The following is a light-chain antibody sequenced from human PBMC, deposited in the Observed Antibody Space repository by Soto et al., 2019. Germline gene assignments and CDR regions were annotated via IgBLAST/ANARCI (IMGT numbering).Light chain of an antibody. Sequence: QSVLTQPPSVSAAPGQKVTISCSGSSSNIGNNYVSWYQHLPGAAPKLITYDNDKRSSGIPDRFSGSKSGTSATLDITGLQTGDEADYYCGTWDSTLSGVFGTGTKLTVL. V-gene: IGLV1-51*01. J-gene: IGLJ1*01. CDR3: GTWDSTLSGV. CDR1: SSNIGNNY. CDR2: DND.